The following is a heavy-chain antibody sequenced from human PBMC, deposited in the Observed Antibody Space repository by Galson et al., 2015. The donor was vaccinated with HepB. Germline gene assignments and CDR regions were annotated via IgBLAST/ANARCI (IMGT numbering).Heavy chain of an antibody. J-gene: IGHJ6*02. CDR2: ISSSSSYI. Sequence: SLRLSCAASGFTFSSYSMNWVRQAPGKGLEWVSSISSSSSYIYYADSVKGRFTISRDNAKNSLYLQMNSLRAEDTAVYYCARDDNGSGSYYPYYYYYGMDVWGQGTTVTVSS. CDR1: GFTFSSYS. D-gene: IGHD3-10*01. V-gene: IGHV3-21*01. CDR3: ARDDNGSGSYYPYYYYYGMDV.